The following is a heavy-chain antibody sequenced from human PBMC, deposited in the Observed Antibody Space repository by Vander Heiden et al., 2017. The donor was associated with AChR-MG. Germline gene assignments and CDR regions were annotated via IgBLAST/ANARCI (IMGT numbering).Heavy chain of an antibody. Sequence: QVQLQQWGAGLLKPSETLSLTCAVSGGSFSGYYWTWIRQPPGKGLEWIGEITHSGSTNYNPSLKSRVTISVDTSKNQFSLKLSSVTAADTAVYYCVRGRRWLQRSFDYWGQGTLVTVSS. CDR1: GGSFSGYY. J-gene: IGHJ4*02. D-gene: IGHD5-18*01. CDR2: ITHSGST. CDR3: VRGRRWLQRSFDY. V-gene: IGHV4-34*01.